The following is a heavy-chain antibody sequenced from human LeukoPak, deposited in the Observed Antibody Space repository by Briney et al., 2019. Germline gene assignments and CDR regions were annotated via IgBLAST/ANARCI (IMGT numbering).Heavy chain of an antibody. V-gene: IGHV3-11*04. CDR3: ARVFLYDFWSGYDS. Sequence: GGSLRLSCAASGFTFSDYYMSWIRRAPGKGLEWVSYISSSGSTIYYADSVKGRFTISRDNAKNSLYLQMISLRAEDTAVYYCARVFLYDFWSGYDSWGQGTLVTVSS. D-gene: IGHD3-3*01. CDR2: ISSSGSTI. CDR1: GFTFSDYY. J-gene: IGHJ5*01.